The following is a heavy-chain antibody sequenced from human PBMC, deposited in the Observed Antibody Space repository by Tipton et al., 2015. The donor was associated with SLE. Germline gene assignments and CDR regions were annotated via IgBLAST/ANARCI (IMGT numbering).Heavy chain of an antibody. Sequence: TLSLTCAVYGGPLSGFYWSWFRQPPGKGLEWIGEINHSGRTKYNPSFKSRVTISLDTSKNQFSLNLTSVTAADTSVYYCTRLKETIRGSHFVWYFDLWGRGTLVAVSS. CDR1: GGPLSGFY. V-gene: IGHV4-34*01. D-gene: IGHD3-10*01. J-gene: IGHJ2*01. CDR3: TRLKETIRGSHFVWYFDL. CDR2: INHSGRT.